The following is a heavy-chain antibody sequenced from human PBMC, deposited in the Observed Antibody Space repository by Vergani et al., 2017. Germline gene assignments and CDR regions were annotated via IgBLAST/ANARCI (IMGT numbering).Heavy chain of an antibody. J-gene: IGHJ3*02. Sequence: QAQLQESGPGLVKPSETLSLTCAVSGYSISSGYYWGWIRQPPGKGLEWIGSIYHSGSTYYNPSLKSRVTILVDTSKNQFSLKLSSVTAADTAVYYCARQQGGYGAAFDIWGQGTMVAVSS. CDR3: ARQQGGYGAAFDI. CDR1: GYSISSGYY. V-gene: IGHV4-38-2*01. CDR2: IYHSGST. D-gene: IGHD4-17*01.